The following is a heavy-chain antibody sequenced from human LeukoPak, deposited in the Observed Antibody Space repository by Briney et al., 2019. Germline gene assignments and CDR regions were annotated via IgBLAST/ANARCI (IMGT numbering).Heavy chain of an antibody. Sequence: ASVKVSFKVSGYTLTELSMHWVRQAPGKGLEWMGGFDPEDGETIYAQKFQGRVTMTEDTSTDTAYMELSSLRSEDTAVYYCATDSIMVRGVIRARNFDYWGQGTLVTVSS. CDR3: ATDSIMVRGVIRARNFDY. CDR2: FDPEDGET. J-gene: IGHJ4*02. V-gene: IGHV1-24*01. D-gene: IGHD3-10*01. CDR1: GYTLTELS.